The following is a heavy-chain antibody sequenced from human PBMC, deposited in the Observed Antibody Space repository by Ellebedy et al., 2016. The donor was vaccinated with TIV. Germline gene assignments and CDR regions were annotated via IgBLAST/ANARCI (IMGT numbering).Heavy chain of an antibody. Sequence: SETLSLTXSVSGHSISSGYYWGWVRQPPGKGLEWIGSVYYSGSTYYNPSLKSRVTISVDTSKNQFSLKVSSLTASDTAVYYCARRSAYDSLGNYYFDYWGQGTLVTVSS. J-gene: IGHJ4*02. CDR1: GHSISSGYY. V-gene: IGHV4-38-2*01. CDR3: ARRSAYDSLGNYYFDY. D-gene: IGHD5-12*01. CDR2: VYYSGST.